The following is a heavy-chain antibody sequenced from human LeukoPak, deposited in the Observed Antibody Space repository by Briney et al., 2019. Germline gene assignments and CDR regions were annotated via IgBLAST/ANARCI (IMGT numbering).Heavy chain of an antibody. CDR1: GFTFSSLW. D-gene: IGHD2-21*01. CDR3: GKRANLGAFRHSDH. V-gene: IGHV3-7*01. J-gene: IGHJ4*02. CDR2: IKRDGSET. Sequence: GGSLRLSCAASGFTFSSLWMTWVRQAPGKGLEWVANIKRDGSETYYVDFLKGRFTISRDNARNSLYLQMNSLRAEDTPVYYCGKRANLGAFRHSDHWGQGTLVTVSS.